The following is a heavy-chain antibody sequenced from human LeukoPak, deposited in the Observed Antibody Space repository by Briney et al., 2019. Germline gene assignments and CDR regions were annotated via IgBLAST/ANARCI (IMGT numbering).Heavy chain of an antibody. CDR1: GGSISSSNYY. CDR3: ARETSGYMLDY. V-gene: IGHV4-39*07. Sequence: SETLSLTCTVSGGSISSSNYYWGWVRQPPGKGLEWIGSINYNGSTYYSPSLKSRVTISVDTSKNQFSLKLSSVTAADTALYYCARETSGYMLDYWGQGTLVMVSS. J-gene: IGHJ4*02. D-gene: IGHD3-22*01. CDR2: INYNGST.